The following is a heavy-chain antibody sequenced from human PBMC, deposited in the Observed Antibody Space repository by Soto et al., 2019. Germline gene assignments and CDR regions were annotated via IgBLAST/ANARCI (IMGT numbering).Heavy chain of an antibody. V-gene: IGHV1-18*01. D-gene: IGHD6-13*01. CDR2: ISAYNGNT. J-gene: IGHJ4*02. Sequence: QVQLVQSGAEVKKPGASVKVSCKASGYTFTSYGISWVRQAPGQGLEWMGWISAYNGNTNYAQKLQGRVTMTTDTSTSTAKMELRSLRSDDTAVYYCARDPPTIASAGREDYWGQGTLVTVSS. CDR3: ARDPPTIASAGREDY. CDR1: GYTFTSYG.